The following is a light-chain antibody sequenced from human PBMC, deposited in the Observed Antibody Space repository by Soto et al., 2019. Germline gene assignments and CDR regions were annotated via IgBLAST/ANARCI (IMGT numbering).Light chain of an antibody. V-gene: IGKV1-5*03. CDR2: KAS. J-gene: IGKJ1*01. CDR3: QQFYRYPWT. Sequence: DIQMTQSPSTLSASVGDRVTITCRASQRVDTCLAWYQQKPGKAPHLLIYKASSLETGVPSRVSGRGSVTEFTLTISSLQPDDFATDYWQQFYRYPWTFGQGTKVESK. CDR1: QRVDTC.